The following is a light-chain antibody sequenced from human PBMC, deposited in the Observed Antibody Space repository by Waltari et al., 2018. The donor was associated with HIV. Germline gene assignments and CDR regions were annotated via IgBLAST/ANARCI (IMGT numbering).Light chain of an antibody. J-gene: IGLJ2*01. CDR3: SSYTSSSTLVV. CDR2: DVT. CDR1: SSDVGGFNY. Sequence: QSALTQPASASGSPGQSITISCTGTSSDVGGFNYIPWYQHHPGKAPKLMIYDVTSRPSGVSNRFSGSKSGNTASLTIAGLQAEDEADYYCSSYTSSSTLVVFGGGTKLTVL. V-gene: IGLV2-14*03.